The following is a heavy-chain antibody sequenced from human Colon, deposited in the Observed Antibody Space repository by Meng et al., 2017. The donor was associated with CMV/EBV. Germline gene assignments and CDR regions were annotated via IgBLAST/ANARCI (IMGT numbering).Heavy chain of an antibody. D-gene: IGHD2-2*02. V-gene: IGHV3-15*01. CDR3: TTSIWGCSSTSCYIDRRYYYGMDV. Sequence: WGRQAPGKGREWVGRIKSKTDGGTTDYAAPVKGRFTISRDDSKNTLYLQMNSLKTEDTAVYYCTTSIWGCSSTSCYIDRRYYYGMDVWGQGTTVTVSS. CDR2: IKSKTDGGTT. J-gene: IGHJ6*02.